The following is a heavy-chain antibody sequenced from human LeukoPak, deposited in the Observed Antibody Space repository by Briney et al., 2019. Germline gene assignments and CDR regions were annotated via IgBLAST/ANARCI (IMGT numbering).Heavy chain of an antibody. J-gene: IGHJ5*02. CDR3: AKLPTGFPNWFDH. Sequence: SETLSLTCTVSGGSVISGHYCWGWVRQPPGKGLEWIASVHFNGQTYSNPSLSGRVTMSIDTSKNQFSLKLTSLTAADTAVYYCAKLPTGFPNWFDHWGQGTLVTVSS. CDR2: VHFNGQT. CDR1: GGSVISGHYC. D-gene: IGHD3-10*01. V-gene: IGHV4-39*01.